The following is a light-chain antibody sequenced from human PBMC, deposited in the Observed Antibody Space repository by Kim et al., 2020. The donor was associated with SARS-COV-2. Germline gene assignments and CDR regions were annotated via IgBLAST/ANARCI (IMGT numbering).Light chain of an antibody. CDR3: QQYNSYSYT. V-gene: IGKV1-5*03. J-gene: IGKJ2*01. Sequence: DIQVTQSPSTLSASVGDRVTITCRASQSINSWLAWYQQKPGKAPKLLVYKASSLQSGVPSRFSGSGSGTEFTLTISSLQPDDFATYFCQQYNSYSYTFGQGTKLEI. CDR2: KAS. CDR1: QSINSW.